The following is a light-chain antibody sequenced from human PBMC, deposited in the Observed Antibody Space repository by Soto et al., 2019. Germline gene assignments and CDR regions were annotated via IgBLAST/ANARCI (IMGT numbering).Light chain of an antibody. CDR3: CSYAGTSTYYV. Sequence: QSALTQPASVSGSPGQSITISCTGTSSDVGSYNLVSWYQQHPGKAPKLIIYEGSKRPSGLSNRFSGSKSGNTASLTISGLQADDEADYYCCSYAGTSTYYVFATGTKITVL. J-gene: IGLJ1*01. V-gene: IGLV2-23*01. CDR2: EGS. CDR1: SSDVGSYNL.